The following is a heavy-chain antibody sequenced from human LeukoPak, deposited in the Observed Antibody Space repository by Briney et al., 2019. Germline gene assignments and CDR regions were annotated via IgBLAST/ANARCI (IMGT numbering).Heavy chain of an antibody. CDR2: IYYSGST. CDR3: ARQYSSGWL. J-gene: IGHJ4*02. Sequence: SETLSLTCTVSGGSISSYYWSWIRQPPGKGLEWIGSIYYSGSTYHNPSLKSRVTISVDTSKNQFSLKLSSVTAADTAVYYCARQYSSGWLWGQGTLVTVSS. V-gene: IGHV4-59*05. D-gene: IGHD6-19*01. CDR1: GGSISSYY.